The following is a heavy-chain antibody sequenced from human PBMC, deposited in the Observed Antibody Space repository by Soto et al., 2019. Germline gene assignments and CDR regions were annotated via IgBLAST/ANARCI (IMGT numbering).Heavy chain of an antibody. J-gene: IGHJ6*02. CDR3: AKDRLQQLVLYYYYGMDV. Sequence: GGSLRLSCAASGFTFSSYAMSWVRQAPGKGLEWVSAISGSGGSTYYADSVKGRFTISRDNSKNTLYLQMNSLRAEDTAVYYCAKDRLQQLVLYYYYGMDVWGQGTTVTVSS. CDR1: GFTFSSYA. D-gene: IGHD6-6*01. CDR2: ISGSGGST. V-gene: IGHV3-23*01.